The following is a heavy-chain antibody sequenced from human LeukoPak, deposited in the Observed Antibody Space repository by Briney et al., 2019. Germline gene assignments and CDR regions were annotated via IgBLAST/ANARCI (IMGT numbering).Heavy chain of an antibody. D-gene: IGHD6-13*01. CDR3: ARDRQQLGGFDY. V-gene: IGHV1-8*01. CDR1: GYTFTSYD. J-gene: IGHJ4*02. Sequence: ASVKVSCKTSGYTFTSYDINWVRQATGQGLEWMGWINPNSGNTAYAQEFQGRVTMTRDTSISTAYMELSSLRSEDTAVYYCARDRQQLGGFDYWGQGTLVTVSS. CDR2: INPNSGNT.